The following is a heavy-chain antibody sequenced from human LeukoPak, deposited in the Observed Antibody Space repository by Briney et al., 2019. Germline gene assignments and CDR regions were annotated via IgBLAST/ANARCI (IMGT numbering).Heavy chain of an antibody. CDR1: GFIFSSYW. CDR2: INSDGSST. J-gene: IGHJ4*02. D-gene: IGHD6-19*01. V-gene: IGHV3-74*01. CDR3: ARSKVAGTNYFDY. Sequence: GGSLGLSCAASGFIFSSYWMHWVRQAPGKGLVWVSRINSDGSSTSYADSVKGRFTISRDNAKNTLYLQMNSLRAEDTAVYYCARSKVAGTNYFDYWGQGTLVTVSS.